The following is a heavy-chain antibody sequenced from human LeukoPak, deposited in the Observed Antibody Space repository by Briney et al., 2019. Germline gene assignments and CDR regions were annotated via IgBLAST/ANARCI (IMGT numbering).Heavy chain of an antibody. CDR2: INPNSGGT. Sequence: GASVKVSCKASGYTFTGYYMHWVRQAPGQGLEWMGWINPNSGGTNYAQKFQGRVTMTRDTSISTAYVELSRLRSDDTAVYYCARSMSTVVTPYTYWGQGTLVTVSS. J-gene: IGHJ4*02. CDR1: GYTFTGYY. D-gene: IGHD4-23*01. CDR3: ARSMSTVVTPYTY. V-gene: IGHV1-2*02.